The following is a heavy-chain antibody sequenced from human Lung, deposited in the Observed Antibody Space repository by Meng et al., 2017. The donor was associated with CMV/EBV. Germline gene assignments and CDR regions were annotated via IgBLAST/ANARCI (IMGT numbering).Heavy chain of an antibody. Sequence: GESLKIPRTVPGFTFSDYSMNWVRQAPGKGLEWVSSISSSDYIYYADSVRGRFTISRDNAKQSLYLQMNSLRAEDTAVYYCARGVGSYDFWSAYSYYYGLDVWGQGTTVTVSS. CDR2: ISSSDYI. CDR1: GFTFSDYS. V-gene: IGHV3-21*01. D-gene: IGHD3-3*01. J-gene: IGHJ6*02. CDR3: ARGVGSYDFWSAYSYYYGLDV.